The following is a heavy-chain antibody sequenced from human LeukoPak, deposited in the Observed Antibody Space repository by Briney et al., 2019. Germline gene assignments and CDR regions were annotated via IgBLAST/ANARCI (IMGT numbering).Heavy chain of an antibody. CDR3: ARGGSGWYDYYYYYGMDV. V-gene: IGHV1-8*02. D-gene: IGHD6-19*01. Sequence: ASVKVSCKASGYTFTSYGINWVRQATGQGLEWMGWMNPNSGNTGYAQKFQGRVTMTRNTSISTAYMELSSLRSEDTAVYYCARGGSGWYDYYYYYGMDVWGQGTTVTVSS. CDR1: GYTFTSYG. J-gene: IGHJ6*02. CDR2: MNPNSGNT.